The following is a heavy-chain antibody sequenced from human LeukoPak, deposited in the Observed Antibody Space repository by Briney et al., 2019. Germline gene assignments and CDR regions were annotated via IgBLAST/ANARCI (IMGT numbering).Heavy chain of an antibody. J-gene: IGHJ6*03. D-gene: IGHD4-11*01. CDR3: ARGHSIEPYYYYYYIDV. Sequence: PSETLSLTCTVSGGSISSYYWSWIRQPAGKGLEWIGRIYTSGSTNYNPSLKSRVTMSVDTSKNQFSLKLSSVTAADTAVYYCARGHSIEPYYYYYYIDVWGKGTTVTVSS. V-gene: IGHV4-4*07. CDR2: IYTSGST. CDR1: GGSISSYY.